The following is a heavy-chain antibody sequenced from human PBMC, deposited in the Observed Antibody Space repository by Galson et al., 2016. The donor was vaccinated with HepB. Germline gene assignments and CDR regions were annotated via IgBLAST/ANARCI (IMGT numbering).Heavy chain of an antibody. CDR3: ARRGPGYIYDS. V-gene: IGHV4-39*01. D-gene: IGHD5/OR15-5a*01. CDR2: IHYDGAN. Sequence: ETLSPTCTVSGGSISIYDRYWTWIRQPPGAGLEWIGSIHYDGANYYKPPLKSRITITVDTSKNQFSLRLSSVTAADTAVYYCARRGPGYIYDSWGQGSLVTVSS. J-gene: IGHJ5*02. CDR1: GGSISIYDRY.